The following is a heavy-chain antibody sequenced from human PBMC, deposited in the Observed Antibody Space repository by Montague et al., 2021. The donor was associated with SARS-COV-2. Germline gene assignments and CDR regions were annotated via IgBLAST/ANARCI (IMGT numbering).Heavy chain of an antibody. D-gene: IGHD5-12*01. Sequence: SLRLSCAASGFTVSTNYMSWVRQAPGKGLEWISVMYSGGDTYYADSVKGRFTISRDNSKNTLYLQMNSLRAEDTAVYYCARGGGLRNYGMDVWGQGTTVTVSS. CDR3: ARGGGLRNYGMDV. V-gene: IGHV3-53*01. CDR1: GFTVSTNY. CDR2: MYSGGDT. J-gene: IGHJ6*02.